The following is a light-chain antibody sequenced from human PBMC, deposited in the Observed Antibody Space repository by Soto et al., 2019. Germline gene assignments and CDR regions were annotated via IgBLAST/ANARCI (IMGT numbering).Light chain of an antibody. CDR2: SDN. CDR3: AAWDVSLVV. Sequence: SVLTQPPSASGTPGQRVTIACSGSSSNIGTNTVIWYQQLPGAAPKLLIYSDNQRPSGVPDRFSGSKSGTSASLAISGLQSEDEADYYCAAWDVSLVVFGGGTKLTV. J-gene: IGLJ2*01. V-gene: IGLV1-44*01. CDR1: SSNIGTNT.